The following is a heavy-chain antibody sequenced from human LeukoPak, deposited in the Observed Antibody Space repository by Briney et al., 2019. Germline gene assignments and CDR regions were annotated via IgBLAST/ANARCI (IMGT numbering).Heavy chain of an antibody. Sequence: GGSLRLSCAASGFSVSTNYMSWVRQAPGKGLEWVSVIFTNDNTAYADSVKGRFTISRDNSKNMLYLPMNSLRAEDTAVYYCARDHYGLTSYPNPWGQGTLVTVSS. CDR1: GFSVSTNY. CDR3: ARDHYGLTSYPNP. D-gene: IGHD3-10*01. CDR2: IFTNDNT. V-gene: IGHV3-66*01. J-gene: IGHJ5*02.